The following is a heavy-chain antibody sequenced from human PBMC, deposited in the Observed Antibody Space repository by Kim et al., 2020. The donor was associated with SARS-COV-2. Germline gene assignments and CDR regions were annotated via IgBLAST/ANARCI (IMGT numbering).Heavy chain of an antibody. CDR1: GFTFSSFW. CDR3: ARESLPLVTWIQLWSYFVH. Sequence: GGSLRLSCAASGFTFSSFWMSWVRQAPGKGLEWVANIMQDGSEKYYVDSVKGRFPISRDNAKNSLSLKMNSLRAEDTAVYYCARESLPLVTWIQLWSYFVHWGQGTLVTVSS. D-gene: IGHD5-18*01. CDR2: IMQDGSEK. J-gene: IGHJ4*02. V-gene: IGHV3-7*01.